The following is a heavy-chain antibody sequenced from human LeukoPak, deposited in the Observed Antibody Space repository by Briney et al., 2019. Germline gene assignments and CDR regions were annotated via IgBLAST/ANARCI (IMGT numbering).Heavy chain of an antibody. CDR1: GYTFTGYY. J-gene: IGHJ4*02. CDR3: ARTMVAGSNSGFDY. CDR2: INPNSGGT. Sequence: ASVKVSCKASGYTFTGYYMHWVRQAPGQGLEWMGWINPNSGGTNYAQKFQGRVTMTRDTSISTAYMELSRLRSDDMAVYYCARTMVAGSNSGFDYWGQGTLVTVSS. V-gene: IGHV1-2*02. D-gene: IGHD6-19*01.